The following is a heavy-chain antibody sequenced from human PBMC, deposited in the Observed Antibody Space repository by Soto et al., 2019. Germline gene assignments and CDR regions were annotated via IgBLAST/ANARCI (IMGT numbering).Heavy chain of an antibody. Sequence: EVQLVESGGGLVQPGGSLRLSCAASGFTFSSYWMSWVRQAPGKGLEWVANIKQDGSEKYYVDSVKGRFTISRDNAKNSLDLEKDHPGAGETGVYYRARGLGGEVRAPPGFDHWGQGTLVTRSS. CDR3: ARGLGGEVRAPPGFDH. D-gene: IGHD3-16*01. J-gene: IGHJ4*02. CDR1: GFTFSSYW. V-gene: IGHV3-7*03. CDR2: IKQDGSEK.